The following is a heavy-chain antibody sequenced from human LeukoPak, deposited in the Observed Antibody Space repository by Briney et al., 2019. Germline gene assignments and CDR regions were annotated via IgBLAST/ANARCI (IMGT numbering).Heavy chain of an antibody. CDR1: GFNFNRHV. V-gene: IGHV3-23*01. D-gene: IGHD6-19*01. Sequence: PGGSLRLSCVASGFNFNRHVMSWVRQAPGKGLEWVSAISGSGGSTYYADSVKGRFTISRDNSKNTLYLQMNSLRAEDTAVYYCAKDRVDGSGWSPPAYYFDYWGQGTLVTVSS. CDR2: ISGSGGST. CDR3: AKDRVDGSGWSPPAYYFDY. J-gene: IGHJ4*02.